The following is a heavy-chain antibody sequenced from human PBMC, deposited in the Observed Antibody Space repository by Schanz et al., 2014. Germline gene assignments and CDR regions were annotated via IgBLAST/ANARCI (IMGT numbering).Heavy chain of an antibody. CDR3: ARDRRNADLDY. D-gene: IGHD1-1*01. CDR2: ITYNGGTI. Sequence: EVQLLESGGGLEGPGGSRGLSWAASEIPFSSHSFNWVRQAPGKGLEWISYITYNGGTIYYADSVKGRFPISRDNAKNSLYLEMNSLRAEDTALYYCARDRRNADLDYWGQGTLVTVSS. J-gene: IGHJ4*02. CDR1: EIPFSSHS. V-gene: IGHV3-48*01.